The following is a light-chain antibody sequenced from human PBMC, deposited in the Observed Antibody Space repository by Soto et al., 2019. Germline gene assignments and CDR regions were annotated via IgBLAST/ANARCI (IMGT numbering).Light chain of an antibody. CDR3: QSYDSSLSWV. V-gene: IGLV1-40*01. CDR2: VNT. CDR1: SSNIGAGYD. J-gene: IGLJ3*02. Sequence: QSVLTQPPSVSGAPGQRVTISCTGGSSNIGAGYDVHWYQQLPGTAPKLLIYVNTNRPSGVPDRFSASKSGTSASLAITGLQAEDEADYYCQSYDSSLSWVFGGGTKVTVL.